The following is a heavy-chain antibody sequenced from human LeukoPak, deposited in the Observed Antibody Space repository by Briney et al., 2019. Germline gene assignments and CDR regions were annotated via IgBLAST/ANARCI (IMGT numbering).Heavy chain of an antibody. CDR2: IYYSGST. V-gene: IGHV4-31*03. Sequence: SETLSLTCTVSGGSISSGGYYWSWIRQHPGNGLEWIGYIYYSGSTYYNPSLKSRVTISVDTSKNQFSLKLSSVTAADTAVYYCARGGDYYSWFDPWGQGTLVTVSS. CDR1: GGSISSGGYY. CDR3: ARGGDYYSWFDP. D-gene: IGHD2-21*02. J-gene: IGHJ5*02.